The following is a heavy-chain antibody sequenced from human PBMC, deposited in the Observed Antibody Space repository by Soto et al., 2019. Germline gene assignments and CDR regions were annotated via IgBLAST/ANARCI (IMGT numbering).Heavy chain of an antibody. CDR2: ISAYNGNT. D-gene: IGHD2-2*01. J-gene: IGHJ6*03. CDR3: ARNGAYCSSTSCLDYYYYYMDV. V-gene: IGHV1-18*01. Sequence: QVQLVQSGAEVKKPGASVKVSCKASGYTFTSYGISWVRQAPGQGLEWMGWISAYNGNTNYAQKLQGRVTMTTDTSTSTAYMELRSLSSDDTAVYYCARNGAYCSSTSCLDYYYYYMDVWGKGTTVTVSS. CDR1: GYTFTSYG.